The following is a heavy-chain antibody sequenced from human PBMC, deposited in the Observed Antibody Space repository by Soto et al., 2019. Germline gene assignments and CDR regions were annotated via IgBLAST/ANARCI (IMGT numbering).Heavy chain of an antibody. J-gene: IGHJ4*02. CDR2: ISYRGKT. Sequence: RILLPQHPGKGLEWIGYISYRGKTYYNPTLKSRVSISIDTSKNQFSLKLSSVTAADTSVYQSEGSTRVEDLSLGYWGQGALVTVSS. V-gene: IGHV4-31*02. CDR3: EGSTRVEDLSLGY. D-gene: IGHD3-16*02.